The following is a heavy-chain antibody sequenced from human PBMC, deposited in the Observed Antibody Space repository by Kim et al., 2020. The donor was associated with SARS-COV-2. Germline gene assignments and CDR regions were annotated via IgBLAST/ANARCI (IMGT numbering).Heavy chain of an antibody. D-gene: IGHD2-15*01. V-gene: IGHV3-30*04. CDR1: GFTFSSYA. CDR3: ARDGCGSCYAVAYYYYGMDV. Sequence: GGSLRLSCAASGFTFSSYAMHWVRQAPGKGLEWVAVISYDGSNKYYADSVKDRFTISRDNSKNTLYLQMNSLRAEDTAVYYCARDGCGSCYAVAYYYYGMDVWGQGTTVTVSS. CDR2: ISYDGSNK. J-gene: IGHJ6*02.